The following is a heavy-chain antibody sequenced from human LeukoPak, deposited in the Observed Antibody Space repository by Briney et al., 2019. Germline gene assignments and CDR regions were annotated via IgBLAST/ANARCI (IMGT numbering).Heavy chain of an antibody. V-gene: IGHV4-38-2*01. D-gene: IGHD1-26*01. Sequence: SETLSLTCAGSRYSISSGYYWGWIRQPPGKGLEWIGSIYHSGSTYYNPSLKSRVTISVDTSKNQFSLKLSSVTAADTAVYYCARRIVGATNFDYWGQGTLVTVSS. CDR2: IYHSGST. CDR1: RYSISSGYY. CDR3: ARRIVGATNFDY. J-gene: IGHJ4*02.